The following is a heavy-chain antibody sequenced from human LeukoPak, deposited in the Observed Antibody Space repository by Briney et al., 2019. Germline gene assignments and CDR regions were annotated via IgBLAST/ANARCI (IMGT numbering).Heavy chain of an antibody. V-gene: IGHV3-11*01. J-gene: IGHJ5*02. CDR2: ISSSGSTI. CDR3: ARGRGVVPAAMAWFDP. CDR1: GFTFSDYY. Sequence: GGSLRLSCAASGFTFSDYYMSWIRQAPGKGLEWVSYISSSGSTIYYADSVKGRFTISRDNAKNSLYLQMNSLRAEDTAVYYCARGRGVVPAAMAWFDPWGQGTLVTVSS. D-gene: IGHD2-2*01.